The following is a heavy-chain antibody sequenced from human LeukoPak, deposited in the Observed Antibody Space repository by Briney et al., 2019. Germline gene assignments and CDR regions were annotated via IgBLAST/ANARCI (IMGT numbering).Heavy chain of an antibody. V-gene: IGHV1-2*04. D-gene: IGHD2-15*01. CDR2: INTKSGGT. CDR3: ARTYCSGGSCLYDY. J-gene: IGHJ4*02. Sequence: ASVTVSCMASGYTFTGYYMHWVRQAPGEGLEWMGWINTKSGGTKYAQKLQGWVTMPTDTSISTAYMELSRLRSDDTAVYYCARTYCSGGSCLYDYWGQGTLVTVSS. CDR1: GYTFTGYY.